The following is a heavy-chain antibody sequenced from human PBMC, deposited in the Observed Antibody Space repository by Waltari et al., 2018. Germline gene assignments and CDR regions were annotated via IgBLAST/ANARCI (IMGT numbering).Heavy chain of an antibody. V-gene: IGHV1-69*02. CDR2: IIPMHGIT. J-gene: IGHJ3*01. D-gene: IGHD5-12*01. Sequence: QAQLVQSGPEVKQPGSSVKVSYKSSGGPFSSVGLHWLRQAPGQGLEWMGKIIPMHGITDYEQKFQGRLRITADRSTTTGYMELRSLGTEDTAIYYCARRVSTKGAFEVWGRGTLVTVSP. CDR1: GGPFSSVG. CDR3: ARRVSTKGAFEV.